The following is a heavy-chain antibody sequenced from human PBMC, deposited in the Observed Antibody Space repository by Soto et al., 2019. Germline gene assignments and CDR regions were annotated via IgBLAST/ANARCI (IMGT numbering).Heavy chain of an antibody. CDR1: GFTFTSFA. J-gene: IGHJ4*02. D-gene: IGHD2-8*01. CDR2: ISENGVNK. Sequence: HPGGSPRLSCSASGFTFTSFAIHWVRQAPGKGLEWVAVISENGVNKYSAESVRGRFVISRDNSKNTVELEMNSLRPEDTAIYFCARRLTKTVSALGYWGQGTLVTVSS. CDR3: ARRLTKTVSALGY. V-gene: IGHV3-30*09.